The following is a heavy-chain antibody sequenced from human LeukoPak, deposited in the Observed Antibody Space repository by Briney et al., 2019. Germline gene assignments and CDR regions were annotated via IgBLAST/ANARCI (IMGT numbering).Heavy chain of an antibody. CDR2: VYYTGSA. CDR1: GGSISSTSYH. Sequence: SETLSLTCTVPGGSISSTSYHWAWIRQPPGKGLEGVATVYYTGSAYYNPSLKSRVTISVDTSKSQFSLKLSSVTTADTALYYCARYASGSYYWFDPWGQGTLVTVSS. J-gene: IGHJ5*02. CDR3: ARYASGSYYWFDP. V-gene: IGHV4-39*01. D-gene: IGHD3-10*01.